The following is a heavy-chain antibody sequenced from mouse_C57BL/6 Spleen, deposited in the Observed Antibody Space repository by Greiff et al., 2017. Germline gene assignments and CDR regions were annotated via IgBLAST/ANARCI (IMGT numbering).Heavy chain of an antibody. CDR3: TRFTTVVATGWYFDV. Sequence: VQLQQSGAELVRPGASVTLSCKASGYTFTDYEMHWVKQTPVHGLEWIGAIDPETGGTAYNQKFKGKAILTADKSSSTAYMELRSLTSEDSAVYYCTRFTTVVATGWYFDVWGTGTTVTVSS. CDR2: IDPETGGT. CDR1: GYTFTDYE. D-gene: IGHD1-1*01. V-gene: IGHV1-15*01. J-gene: IGHJ1*03.